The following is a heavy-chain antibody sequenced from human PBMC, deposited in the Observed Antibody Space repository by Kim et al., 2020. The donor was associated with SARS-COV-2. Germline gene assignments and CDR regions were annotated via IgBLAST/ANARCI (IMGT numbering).Heavy chain of an antibody. Sequence: KSRVTISVDTSKNQFSLKLSSVTAADTAVYYCARHRPPLYCSGGSCYFRYWGQGTLVTVSS. V-gene: IGHV4-39*01. J-gene: IGHJ4*02. D-gene: IGHD2-15*01. CDR3: ARHRPPLYCSGGSCYFRY.